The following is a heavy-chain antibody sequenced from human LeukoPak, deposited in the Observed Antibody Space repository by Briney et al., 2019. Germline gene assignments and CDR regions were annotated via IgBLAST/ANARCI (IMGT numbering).Heavy chain of an antibody. J-gene: IGHJ4*02. D-gene: IGHD2-15*01. Sequence: ASVKVSCKASGYTFTSYGISWVRQAPGQGLEWMGWISAYNGNTNYAQKLQGRVTMTTDTSTSTAYMELRSLRSDDMAVYYCARDYTKYCSGGSCYSVPFDYWGQGTLVTVSS. CDR2: ISAYNGNT. CDR3: ARDYTKYCSGGSCYSVPFDY. CDR1: GYTFTSYG. V-gene: IGHV1-18*03.